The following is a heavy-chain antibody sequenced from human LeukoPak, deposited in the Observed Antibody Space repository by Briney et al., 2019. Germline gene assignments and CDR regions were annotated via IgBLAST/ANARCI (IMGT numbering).Heavy chain of an antibody. Sequence: PGGFLRLSCTASGFTFSSYGMDWVRQAPGKGLEWVSYISGSTSTIYYADSVQGRFTISSDSAQNSLFLQMNSLRAEDTAVYYCARNTGSAFDIWGQGTMVTVSS. D-gene: IGHD1-14*01. CDR3: ARNTGSAFDI. CDR2: ISGSTSTI. V-gene: IGHV3-48*01. CDR1: GFTFSSYG. J-gene: IGHJ3*02.